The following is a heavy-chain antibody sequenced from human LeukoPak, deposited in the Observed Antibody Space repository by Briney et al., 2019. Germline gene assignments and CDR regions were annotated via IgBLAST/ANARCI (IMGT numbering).Heavy chain of an antibody. V-gene: IGHV3-30-3*01. J-gene: IGHJ4*02. Sequence: GRSLRLSCAASGFTFSSYAMHWVRQAPGKGLEWVAVISYDGSNKYYADSVKGRFTISRDNSKSTLYLQMNSLRAEDTAVYYCARDKGGLYGDYDWGQGTLVTVSS. CDR3: ARDKGGLYGDYD. CDR2: ISYDGSNK. D-gene: IGHD4-17*01. CDR1: GFTFSSYA.